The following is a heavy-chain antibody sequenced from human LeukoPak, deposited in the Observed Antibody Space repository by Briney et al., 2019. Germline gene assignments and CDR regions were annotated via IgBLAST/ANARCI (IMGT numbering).Heavy chain of an antibody. CDR2: INPNSGGT. Sequence: ASVKVSCKASGYTFTGYYMHWVRQAPGQGLEWMGWINPNSGGTNYAQKFHGRVTMTRDTSISTAYMELSRLRSDDTAVYYCARGEWLRWPFMDVWGQGTTVTVSS. V-gene: IGHV1-2*02. J-gene: IGHJ6*02. CDR3: ARGEWLRWPFMDV. CDR1: GYTFTGYY. D-gene: IGHD5-12*01.